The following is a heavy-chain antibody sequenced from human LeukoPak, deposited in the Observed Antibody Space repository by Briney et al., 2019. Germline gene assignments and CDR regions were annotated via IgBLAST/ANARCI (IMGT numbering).Heavy chain of an antibody. V-gene: IGHV1-18*01. CDR2: ISAYNGNT. CDR3: ARVSLVVVAATHDY. CDR1: GYTFTIYG. D-gene: IGHD2-15*01. J-gene: IGHJ4*02. Sequence: ASVKVSCKASGYTFTIYGISWVRQAPGQGLEWMGWISAYNGNTNYAQKLQGRVTMTTDTSTSTAYMELRSLRSDDTAVYYCARVSLVVVAATHDYWGQGTLVTVSS.